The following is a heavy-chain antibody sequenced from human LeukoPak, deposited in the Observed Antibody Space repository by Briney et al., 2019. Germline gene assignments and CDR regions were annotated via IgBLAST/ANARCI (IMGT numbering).Heavy chain of an antibody. Sequence: ASVKVSCKASGGTFSSYAISWVRQAPGQGLEWMGGIIPIFGTANYAQKFQGRVTITADKSTSTAYMELSSLRSEDTAVYYCARGHGSSWYDYAEYSQHWGQGTLVTVSS. CDR2: IIPIFGTA. J-gene: IGHJ1*01. CDR1: GGTFSSYA. V-gene: IGHV1-69*06. CDR3: ARGHGSSWYDYAEYSQH. D-gene: IGHD6-13*01.